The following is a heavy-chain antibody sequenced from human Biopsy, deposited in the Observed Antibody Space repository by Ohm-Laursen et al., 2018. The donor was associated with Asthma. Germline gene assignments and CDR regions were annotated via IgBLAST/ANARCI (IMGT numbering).Heavy chain of an antibody. CDR3: ASESYLRGFGHTLDL. V-gene: IGHV3-33*01. CDR2: ILSDGGEP. Sequence: SLRLSCAASGFTFRHHALHGVRQAPGKGLEWVAFILSDGGEPSYADSVKGRFSISRDNSKSTVYLQMNSLRAGDTAVYYCASESYLRGFGHTLDLWGQGTQVTFS. J-gene: IGHJ5*02. CDR1: GFTFRHHA. D-gene: IGHD5-12*01.